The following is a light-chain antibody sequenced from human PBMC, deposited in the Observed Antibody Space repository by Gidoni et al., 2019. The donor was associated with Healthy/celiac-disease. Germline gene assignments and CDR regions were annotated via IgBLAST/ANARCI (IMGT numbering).Light chain of an antibody. CDR1: QSVSSSY. CDR2: GAS. V-gene: IGKV3-20*01. CDR3: QQYGSSPPIT. Sequence: ELVFPLSPGTLSLSPGERATLSCRASQSVSSSYLAWYQQKPGQSPRLLIYGASSRATGIPDRFSGGGSGTNFTLTISRLEPEDFAVYYCQQYGSSPPITFGPGTKVEIK. J-gene: IGKJ3*01.